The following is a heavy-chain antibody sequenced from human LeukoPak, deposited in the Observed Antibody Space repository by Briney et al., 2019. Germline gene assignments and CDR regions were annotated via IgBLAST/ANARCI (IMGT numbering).Heavy chain of an antibody. CDR1: GFTFSSYS. CDR3: ARDGIVANDSGPDY. D-gene: IGHD5-12*01. CDR2: ISSSSSYI. Sequence: GGSLRLSCAASGFTFSSYSMNWVRQAPGKGLEWVSSISSSSSYIYYADSVKGRFTISRDNAKNSLYLQMNSLRAEDTAVYYCARDGIVANDSGPDYWGQGTLVTVSS. V-gene: IGHV3-21*01. J-gene: IGHJ4*02.